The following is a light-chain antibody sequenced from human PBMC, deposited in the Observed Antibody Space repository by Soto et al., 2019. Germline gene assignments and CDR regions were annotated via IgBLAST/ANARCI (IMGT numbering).Light chain of an antibody. J-gene: IGKJ4*01. CDR3: QQYDNSPLT. CDR2: DAS. V-gene: IGKV1-33*01. CDR1: QDISNY. Sequence: DIQMTQSPSSLSASVGDRVTITCQASQDISNYLNWYQQKPGKAPKLLIYDASNLETGVPSRFSGSGSGTDFTFTIISLQPEDIATYYCQQYDNSPLTFGGGTKVDIK.